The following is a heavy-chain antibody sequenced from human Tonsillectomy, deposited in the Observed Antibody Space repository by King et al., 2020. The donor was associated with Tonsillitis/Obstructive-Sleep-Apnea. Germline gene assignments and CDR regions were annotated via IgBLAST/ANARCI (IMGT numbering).Heavy chain of an antibody. CDR1: GGSFSGYY. CDR2: INHSGST. Sequence: VQLQQWGAGLLKPSETLSLTCAVYGGSFSGYYWSWIRQPPGKGLEWIGEINHSGSTNYNPSLKSRVTISVDTSKNQFSLKLSSVTAADTAVYYCARGHTDSSSWYNYWGQGTLVTVSS. V-gene: IGHV4-34*01. J-gene: IGHJ4*02. D-gene: IGHD6-13*01. CDR3: ARGHTDSSSWYNY.